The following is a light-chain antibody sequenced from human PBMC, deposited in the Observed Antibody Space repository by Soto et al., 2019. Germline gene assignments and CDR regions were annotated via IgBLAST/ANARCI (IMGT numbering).Light chain of an antibody. J-gene: IGLJ2*01. CDR3: SSYTTTATRL. V-gene: IGLV2-14*03. CDR1: SSDVGAYNF. Sequence: QSALTQPASVSGSPGQSITISCTGTSSDVGAYNFVSWYQHHPGKAPQLIIYDVNNRPSGVSDRFSGSKSGNTASLTISGLQAEDEDDYYCSSYTTTATRLFGGGTKVTVL. CDR2: DVN.